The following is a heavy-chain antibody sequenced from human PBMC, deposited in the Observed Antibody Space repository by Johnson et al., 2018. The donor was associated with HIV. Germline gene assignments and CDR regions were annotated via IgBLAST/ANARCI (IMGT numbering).Heavy chain of an antibody. CDR1: GFTFRSYA. D-gene: IGHD3-22*01. Sequence: QGQLVESGGGVVQPGRSLRLSCAASGFTFRSYAMHWVRQAPGRGLEWVAVISYDGSNRNYADSVKGRFSISRDNSKNTLYLQMNSLRAEDTALYYCARDQYYYEITDWAGAFDIWGQGTMVTVSS. CDR3: ARDQYYYEITDWAGAFDI. J-gene: IGHJ3*02. V-gene: IGHV3-30*04. CDR2: ISYDGSNR.